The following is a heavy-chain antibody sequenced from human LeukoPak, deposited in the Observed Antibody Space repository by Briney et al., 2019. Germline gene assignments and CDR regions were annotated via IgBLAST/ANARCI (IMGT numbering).Heavy chain of an antibody. J-gene: IGHJ6*02. CDR2: ISGSGGST. V-gene: IGHV3-23*01. Sequence: PGGSLRLSCAASGFTFSSYAMSWVRQAPGKGLEWVSAISGSGGSTYYADSVKGRFTISRDNSKNTLYLQMNSLRAEDTAVYYCAKDDFDTVTSPYYYYGMDVWGQGTTVTVSS. CDR1: GFTFSSYA. CDR3: AKDDFDTVTSPYYYYGMDV. D-gene: IGHD4-17*01.